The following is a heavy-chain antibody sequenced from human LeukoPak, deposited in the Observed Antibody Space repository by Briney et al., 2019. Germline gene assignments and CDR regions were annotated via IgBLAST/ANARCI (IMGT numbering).Heavy chain of an antibody. J-gene: IGHJ4*02. CDR2: IRYDGSNK. CDR3: ARDNWRD. Sequence: GGSLRLSCAASGFTFNNYGMQWVRQAPGKGLEWVAFIRYDGSNKYYADSVKGRFTISRDNPKNTLYLQMNSLRAADTAVYYCARDNWRDWGQGTLVTVSS. CDR1: GFTFNNYG. V-gene: IGHV3-30*02.